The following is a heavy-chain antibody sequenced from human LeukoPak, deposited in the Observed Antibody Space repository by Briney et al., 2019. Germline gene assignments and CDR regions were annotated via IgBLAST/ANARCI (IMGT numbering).Heavy chain of an antibody. Sequence: GGSLRLSCAASGFTFSSYAMHWVRQAPGRGLEYVSAISSNGGSTYYANSVKGRFTISRDNSKNTLYLQMGSLRAEDMAVYYCARGYWGSRWAPTFDYWGQGTLVTVSS. CDR2: ISSNGGST. CDR3: ARGYWGSRWAPTFDY. CDR1: GFTFSSYA. D-gene: IGHD7-27*01. J-gene: IGHJ4*02. V-gene: IGHV3-64*01.